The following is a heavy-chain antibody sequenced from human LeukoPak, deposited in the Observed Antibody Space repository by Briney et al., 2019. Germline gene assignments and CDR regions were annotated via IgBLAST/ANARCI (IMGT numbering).Heavy chain of an antibody. CDR3: AREPFDILTGYYNEGGSFYDP. J-gene: IGHJ5*02. D-gene: IGHD3-9*01. CDR2: INPKSGGT. CDR1: GYTFTGYY. Sequence: ASVKVSCKASGYTFTGYYMHWVRQAPGQGLEWMGWINPKSGGTNYAQKFQGRVTMTRDTSISTAYMELSRLKSDDTAVYYCAREPFDILTGYYNEGGSFYDPWGQGTLVTVSS. V-gene: IGHV1-2*02.